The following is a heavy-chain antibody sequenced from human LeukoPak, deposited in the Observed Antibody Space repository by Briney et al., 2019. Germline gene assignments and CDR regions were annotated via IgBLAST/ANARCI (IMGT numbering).Heavy chain of an antibody. CDR1: GGSFSGYY. CDR3: ARNGYYDILTGYYPFDY. V-gene: IGHV4-34*01. CDR2: INHSGST. Sequence: SETLSLTCAVYGGSFSGYYWSWIRQPSGKGLEWIGEINHSGSTNYNPSLKSRVTISVDTSKNQFSLKLSSVTAADTAVYYCARNGYYDILTGYYPFDYWGQGTLVTVSS. J-gene: IGHJ4*02. D-gene: IGHD3-9*01.